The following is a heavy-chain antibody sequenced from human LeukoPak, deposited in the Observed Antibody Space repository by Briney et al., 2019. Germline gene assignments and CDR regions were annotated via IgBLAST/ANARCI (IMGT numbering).Heavy chain of an antibody. CDR3: ARHSSGYYYTPKVGYYFDY. CDR1: GFTFSSYA. J-gene: IGHJ4*02. CDR2: IYYSGST. Sequence: GSLRLSCAASGFTFSSYAMSWVRQAPGKGLEWIGSIYYSGSTYYNPSLKSRVTISVDTSKNQFSLKLSSVTAADTAVYYCARHSSGYYYTPKVGYYFDYWGQGTLVTVSS. D-gene: IGHD3-22*01. V-gene: IGHV4-39*01.